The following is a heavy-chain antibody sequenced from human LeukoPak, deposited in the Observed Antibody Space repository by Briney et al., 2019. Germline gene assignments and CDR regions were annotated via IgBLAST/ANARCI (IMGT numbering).Heavy chain of an antibody. CDR2: IIPIFGTA. CDR1: GGTFSSYA. Sequence: ASVKVSCKASGGTFSSYAISWVRQAPGQGLEWMGGIIPIFGTANYAQKFQGRVTITADESTSTAYMELSSLRSEDTAVYYCAREGQGGYSVYEHPGYYYMDVWGKGTTVTVSS. V-gene: IGHV1-69*13. D-gene: IGHD5/OR15-5a*01. J-gene: IGHJ6*03. CDR3: AREGQGGYSVYEHPGYYYMDV.